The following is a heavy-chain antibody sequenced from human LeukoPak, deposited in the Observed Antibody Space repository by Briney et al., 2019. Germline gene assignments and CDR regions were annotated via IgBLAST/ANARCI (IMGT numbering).Heavy chain of an antibody. J-gene: IGHJ3*02. CDR2: INYSGST. D-gene: IGHD1-7*01. V-gene: IGHV4-59*01. CDR3: ASYNWNWSRAFDI. CDR1: GCCFNSYY. Sequence: SETVSLTCTASGCCFNSYYRNWIRQPPGQGLEWIGYINYSGSTNYNPSLKSRVTISVDTSRNQFSLKLSSVTAADTAVYYCASYNWNWSRAFDIWGQGTMVTVSS.